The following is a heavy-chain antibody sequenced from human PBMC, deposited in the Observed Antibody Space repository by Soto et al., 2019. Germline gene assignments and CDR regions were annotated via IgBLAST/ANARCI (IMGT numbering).Heavy chain of an antibody. D-gene: IGHD2-8*01. CDR3: ARHEGNGNVWPPDY. J-gene: IGHJ4*02. CDR2: INHSGNT. V-gene: IGHV4-34*01. Sequence: SETLSLTCAVYGASLSDNYCNWLRQPPGKGLEWIGEINHSGNTNYNPSLRSRVTISIDTSKNQLSLNLRSVSAADTAVYYCARHEGNGNVWPPDYWGQGILVTVSS. CDR1: GASLSDNY.